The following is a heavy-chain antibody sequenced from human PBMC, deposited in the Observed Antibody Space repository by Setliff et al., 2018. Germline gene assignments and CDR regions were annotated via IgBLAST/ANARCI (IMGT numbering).Heavy chain of an antibody. D-gene: IGHD3-10*01. Sequence: SETLSLTCNVPGGSISSYYWTWIRQPPGKGLEWIGYFYHSGSTNYNPSLKGRVTMASDTSRNQLSLKLTSVSAADTAIYYCARSSYYASGNSHNYYMDVWGKGTAVTVSS. CDR1: GGSISSYY. CDR2: FYHSGST. J-gene: IGHJ6*03. CDR3: ARSSYYASGNSHNYYMDV. V-gene: IGHV4-59*08.